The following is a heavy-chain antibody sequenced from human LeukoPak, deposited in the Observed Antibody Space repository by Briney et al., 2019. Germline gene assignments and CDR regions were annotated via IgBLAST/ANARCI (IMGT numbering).Heavy chain of an antibody. V-gene: IGHV3-48*03. D-gene: IGHD3-22*01. CDR2: ITSGTRT. CDR1: GFTFSSYE. J-gene: IGHJ4*02. Sequence: GGSLRLSCAASGFTFSSYEMNWVRQAPGKGLEWVSGITSGTRTYYADSVKGRFTISRDNAKNSLYLHMNSLRAEDTAVYYCAREYYDSSGYYYVGYFDYWGQGTLVTVSS. CDR3: AREYYDSSGYYYVGYFDY.